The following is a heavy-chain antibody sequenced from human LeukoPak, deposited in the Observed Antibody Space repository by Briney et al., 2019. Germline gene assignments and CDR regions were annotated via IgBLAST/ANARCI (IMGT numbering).Heavy chain of an antibody. CDR3: ARSLSYVSGRYYRFEY. CDR2: IYHSGST. Sequence: SETLSLTCGVSGFYISSSHYWGWIRQPPGKGLEWIGSIYHSGSTYYNPSLQSRVTISVDTSKNQFSLTLSSLTAADTAVYYCARSLSYVSGRYYRFEYWGQGTLVTVSS. J-gene: IGHJ4*02. D-gene: IGHD3-10*01. V-gene: IGHV4-38-2*01. CDR1: GFYISSSHY.